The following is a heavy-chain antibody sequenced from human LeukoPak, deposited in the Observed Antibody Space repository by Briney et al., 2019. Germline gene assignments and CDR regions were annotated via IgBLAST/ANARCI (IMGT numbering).Heavy chain of an antibody. CDR1: GGSISSSSYY. J-gene: IGHJ4*02. V-gene: IGHV4-39*07. Sequence: SETLSLTCTVSGGSISSSSYYWGWIRQPPGKGLEWIGRIYTSGSTNYNPSLKSRVTISVDTSKNQFSLKLSSVTAADTAVYYCARVGCSSSSCGADYWGQGTLVAVSS. CDR3: ARVGCSSSSCGADY. D-gene: IGHD6-6*01. CDR2: IYTSGST.